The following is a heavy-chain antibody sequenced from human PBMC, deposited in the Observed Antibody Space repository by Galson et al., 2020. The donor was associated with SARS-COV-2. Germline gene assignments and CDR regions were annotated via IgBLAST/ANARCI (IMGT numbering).Heavy chain of an antibody. J-gene: IGHJ5*02. CDR1: GGSISSSSYY. V-gene: IGHV4-39*07. D-gene: IGHD6-19*01. CDR3: ARNIAVAGTPDWFDP. Sequence: ASETLSLTCTVSGGSISSSSYYWGWIRQPPGKGLEWIGSIYYSGSTYYNPSLKNRVTISVDTSKNQFSLKLSSVTAADTAVYYCARNIAVAGTPDWFDPWGQGTLVTVSS. CDR2: IYYSGST.